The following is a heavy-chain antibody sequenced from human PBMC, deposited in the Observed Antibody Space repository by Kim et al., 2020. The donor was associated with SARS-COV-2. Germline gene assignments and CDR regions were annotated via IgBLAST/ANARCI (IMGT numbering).Heavy chain of an antibody. D-gene: IGHD3-10*01. V-gene: IGHV4-34*01. J-gene: IGHJ1*01. Sequence: SETLSLTCAVYGGSFSSYYWSWIRQPPGKGLEWIGEINHSGRTNYNPSLKSRVTISVDTSKNQFSLKLTSVTAADAALYFCARRLSNTSGWGSHYCDLWGQGILVTVSS. CDR2: INHSGRT. CDR1: GGSFSSYY. CDR3: ARRLSNTSGWGSHYCDL.